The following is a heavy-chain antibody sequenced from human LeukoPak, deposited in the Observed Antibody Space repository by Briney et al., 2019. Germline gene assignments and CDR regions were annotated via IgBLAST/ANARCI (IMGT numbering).Heavy chain of an antibody. V-gene: IGHV3-33*01. CDR1: GFIFSNYG. Sequence: GESLRLSCEVSGFIFSNYGMHWVRQAPGKGLEWLALIWYDGQTKFYADSVKGRFTISRDNSGNTLFLHMTSLRVEDTAVYYCAREWGRIAVAGGPGYWGQGALVTVSS. CDR2: IWYDGQTK. J-gene: IGHJ4*02. D-gene: IGHD6-19*01. CDR3: AREWGRIAVAGGPGY.